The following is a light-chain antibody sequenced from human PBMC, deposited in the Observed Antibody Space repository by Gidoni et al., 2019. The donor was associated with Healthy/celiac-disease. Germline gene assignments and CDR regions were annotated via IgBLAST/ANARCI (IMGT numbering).Light chain of an antibody. CDR2: WAS. J-gene: IGKJ4*01. V-gene: IGKV4-1*01. Sequence: DIVMTQSPDSLAVSLGERATIKCKSSQSVLYSSKNKNYLAWYQQKPGQPTKLLIYWASTRESGVPDRFSGSGSGTDFTLTSSSLQAEDVAVYYCQQYYSTPLTFGGGTKVEIK. CDR1: QSVLYSSKNKNY. CDR3: QQYYSTPLT.